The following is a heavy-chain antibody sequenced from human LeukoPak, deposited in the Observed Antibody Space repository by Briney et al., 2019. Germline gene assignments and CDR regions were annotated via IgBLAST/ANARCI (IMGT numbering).Heavy chain of an antibody. Sequence: PGRSLRLSCAAAGFTFSGHEMNWVRQAPGKGLEWVSYISDSGTTIYYADSVKGRFTISRDNAKNSLYLQMNSLRAEDTALYYCARGENFLSGTYQRAFDNWGQGTLVTVSS. D-gene: IGHD1-26*01. CDR1: GFTFSGHE. J-gene: IGHJ4*02. CDR2: ISDSGTTI. CDR3: ARGENFLSGTYQRAFDN. V-gene: IGHV3-48*03.